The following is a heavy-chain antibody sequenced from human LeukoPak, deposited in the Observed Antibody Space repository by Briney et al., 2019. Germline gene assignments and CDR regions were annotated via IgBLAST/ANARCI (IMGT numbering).Heavy chain of an antibody. CDR2: ISSNGGST. D-gene: IGHD3-9*01. CDR3: VKGSPSYILTGYYKDDAFDI. CDR1: GFTFSSYA. J-gene: IGHJ3*02. Sequence: GGSLRLSCSASGFTFSSYAMHWVRQAPGKGLEYVSAISSNGGSTYYADSVKGRFTISRDNSKNTLYLQMSSLRAEDTAVYYCVKGSPSYILTGYYKDDAFDIWGQGTKVTVSS. V-gene: IGHV3-64D*06.